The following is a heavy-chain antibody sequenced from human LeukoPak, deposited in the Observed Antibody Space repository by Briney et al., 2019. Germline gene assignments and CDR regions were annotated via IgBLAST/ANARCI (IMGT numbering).Heavy chain of an antibody. V-gene: IGHV1-2*02. D-gene: IGHD3-9*01. CDR1: GYTFTGYF. CDR2: INPNIGAT. Sequence: GASVKASCKASGYTFTGYFMHWVRQAPGQGLEWMGWINPNIGATKYARKFQGRVTMTTDTSTSTAYMELRSLRSDDTAVYYCARGASYVILTGYSYFDYWGQGTLVPVSS. CDR3: ARGASYVILTGYSYFDY. J-gene: IGHJ4*02.